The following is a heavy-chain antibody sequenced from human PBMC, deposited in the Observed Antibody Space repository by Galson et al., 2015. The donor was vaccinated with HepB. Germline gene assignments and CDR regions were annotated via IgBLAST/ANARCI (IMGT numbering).Heavy chain of an antibody. D-gene: IGHD6-6*01. Sequence: SLRLSCAASGFTFSSYAMSWVRQAPGKGLEWVSAISGSGGSTYYADSVKGRFTISRDNSKNTLYLQMNSLRAEDTAVYYCAKDVGSSSSGGWFDPWGQGTLVTVSS. CDR1: GFTFSSYA. V-gene: IGHV3-23*01. J-gene: IGHJ5*02. CDR2: ISGSGGST. CDR3: AKDVGSSSSGGWFDP.